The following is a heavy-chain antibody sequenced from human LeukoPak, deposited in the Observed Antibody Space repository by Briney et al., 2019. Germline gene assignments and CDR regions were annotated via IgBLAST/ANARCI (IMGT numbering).Heavy chain of an antibody. V-gene: IGHV3-21*01. CDR3: ARVGQTYYYGSGSYAFDI. D-gene: IGHD3-10*01. Sequence: TSGGSLRLSCAASGFTFGSYSMNWVRQAPGKGLEWVSSISSSSSYIYYADSVKGRFTISRDNAKNSLYLQMNSLRAEDTAVYYCARVGQTYYYGSGSYAFDIWGQGTMVTVSS. CDR1: GFTFGSYS. J-gene: IGHJ3*02. CDR2: ISSSSSYI.